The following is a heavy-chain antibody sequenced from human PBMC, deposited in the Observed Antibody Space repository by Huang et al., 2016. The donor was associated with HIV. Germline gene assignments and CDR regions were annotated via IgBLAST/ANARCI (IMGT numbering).Heavy chain of an antibody. Sequence: QVQLLQKGAGVLKVSETLQLICGVSGGSLSGYYWSWIRQKLEKGLDWVGEFNDRRVTDYKVSLRDRVIISMDSSKNQLSLRLTSLTAADTAVYYCARSSRLGSGRLRFFQSWGQGSSVIVSS. CDR2: FNDRRVT. J-gene: IGHJ1*01. CDR3: ARSSRLGSGRLRFFQS. V-gene: IGHV4-34*01. CDR1: GGSLSGYY. D-gene: IGHD3-10*01.